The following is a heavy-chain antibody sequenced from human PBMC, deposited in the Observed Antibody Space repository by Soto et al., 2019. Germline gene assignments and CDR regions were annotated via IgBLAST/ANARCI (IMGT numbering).Heavy chain of an antibody. J-gene: IGHJ4*02. CDR1: GGTFSSYA. V-gene: IGHV1-69*12. CDR3: ARGAVNGGSGPDY. CDR2: IIPIFGTA. Sequence: QVQLVQSGAEVKKPGSSVKVSCKASGGTFSSYAISWVRQAPGQGLEWMGGIIPIFGTANYAQKFQGRVTISADETTSTAYMELGSVSSEDTAVYYCARGAVNGGSGPDYWGQGTLVTVSS. D-gene: IGHD3-10*01.